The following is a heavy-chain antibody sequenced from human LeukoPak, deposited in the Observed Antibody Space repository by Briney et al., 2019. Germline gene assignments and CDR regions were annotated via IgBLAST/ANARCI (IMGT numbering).Heavy chain of an antibody. Sequence: GGSLRLSCAAPGFTFSSYWMSWVRQAPGKGLEWVANIKQDGSEKYYVDSVKGRFTISRDNAKNSLYLQMNSLRAEDTAVYYCASVGQLATDYWGQGTLVTVSS. CDR3: ASVGQLATDY. D-gene: IGHD6-6*01. V-gene: IGHV3-7*03. CDR1: GFTFSSYW. J-gene: IGHJ4*02. CDR2: IKQDGSEK.